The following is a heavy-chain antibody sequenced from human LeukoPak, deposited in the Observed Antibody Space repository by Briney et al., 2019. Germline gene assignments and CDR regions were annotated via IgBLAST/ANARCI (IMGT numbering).Heavy chain of an antibody. J-gene: IGHJ6*03. CDR1: GGSISSYY. D-gene: IGHD5-18*01. CDR3: ARVGWGYSYGNYYYMDV. Sequence: SETLSLTCTVSGGSISSYYWSWIRQPPGKGLEWIGYIYYSGSTNYNPSLKSRVTISVDTSKNQFSLKLSSVTAADTAVYYCARVGWGYSYGNYYYMDVWGKGTTVTISS. CDR2: IYYSGST. V-gene: IGHV4-59*01.